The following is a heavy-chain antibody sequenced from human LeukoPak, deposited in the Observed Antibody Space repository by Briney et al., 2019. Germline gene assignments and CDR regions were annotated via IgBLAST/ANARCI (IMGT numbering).Heavy chain of an antibody. CDR3: ASVRQISSWDFQH. V-gene: IGHV4-59*12. D-gene: IGHD6-13*01. Sequence: SETLSLTCTVSGCSISTYYWSWVRQTPEKGLEWIGHMYYSGSISYNPSLKSRATISVDTSKNQFSLKLTSVTAADTAVYYCASVRQISSWDFQHWGQGTLVTVSS. CDR2: MYYSGSI. CDR1: GCSISTYY. J-gene: IGHJ1*01.